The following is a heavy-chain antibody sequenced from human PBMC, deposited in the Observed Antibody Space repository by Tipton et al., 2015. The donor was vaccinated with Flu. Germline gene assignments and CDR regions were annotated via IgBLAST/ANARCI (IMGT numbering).Heavy chain of an antibody. CDR3: ARDGSGSSPEDMEGTYWYFDL. V-gene: IGHV1-2*06. CDR2: INPNSGGT. D-gene: IGHD1-26*01. Sequence: QLVQSGAEVKKPGASVKVSCKASGYTFTGYYMHWVRQAPGQGLEWMGRINPNSGGTNYAQKFQGRVTMTRDTSISTAYMELSRLRSDDTAVYYCARDGSGSSPEDMEGTYWYFDLWGRGTLVTVSS. J-gene: IGHJ2*01. CDR1: GYTFTGYY.